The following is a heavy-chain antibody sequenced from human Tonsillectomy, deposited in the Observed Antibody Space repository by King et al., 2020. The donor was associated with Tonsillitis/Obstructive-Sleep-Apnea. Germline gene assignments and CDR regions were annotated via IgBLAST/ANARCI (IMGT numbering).Heavy chain of an antibody. D-gene: IGHD5-12*01. CDR2: ISSSSSTI. CDR1: GFTFSSYS. J-gene: IGHJ4*02. CDR3: ARVAVIVATINYFDY. Sequence: VQLVESGGGLVQPGGSLRLSCAASGFTFSSYSMNWVRQAPGKGLEWVSYISSSSSTIYYAVSVKGRFTISSDNAKNSLYLQMNSLRDEDTAVYYCARVAVIVATINYFDYWGQGTLVTVSS. V-gene: IGHV3-48*02.